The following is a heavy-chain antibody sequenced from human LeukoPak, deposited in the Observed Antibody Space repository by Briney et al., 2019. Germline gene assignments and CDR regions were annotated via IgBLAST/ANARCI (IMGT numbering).Heavy chain of an antibody. J-gene: IGHJ4*02. CDR3: ARGSSGYDWNFDY. CDR1: GGTFSSYA. Sequence: GASVKVSCKASGGTFSSYAISWVRQAPGQGLEWMGGIIPVFGTANYAQKFQGRVTITTDESTSTAYMEPSSLRSEDTAVYYCARGSSGYDWNFDYWGQGTLVTVSS. V-gene: IGHV1-69*05. CDR2: IIPVFGTA. D-gene: IGHD5-12*01.